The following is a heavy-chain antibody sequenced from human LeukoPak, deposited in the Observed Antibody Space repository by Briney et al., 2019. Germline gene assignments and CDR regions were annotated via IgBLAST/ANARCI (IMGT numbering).Heavy chain of an antibody. CDR1: GGSFSNYY. V-gene: IGHV4-34*01. J-gene: IGHJ6*03. CDR2: INDSGTI. D-gene: IGHD1-7*01. CDR3: ARRWNYGRNYYIDV. Sequence: PSETLSLTCAVYGGSFSNYYWSWIRQSPGKGLEWIGEINDSGTINYNPSLMSRVTVSVDKSKNQFSLKLRSATAADTAVYYCARRWNYGRNYYIDVWGKGATVSVSS.